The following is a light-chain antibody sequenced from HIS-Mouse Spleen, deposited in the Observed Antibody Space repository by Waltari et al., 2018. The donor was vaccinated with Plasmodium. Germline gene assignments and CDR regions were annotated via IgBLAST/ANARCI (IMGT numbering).Light chain of an antibody. V-gene: IGLV3-21*03. Sequence: SYVLTQPPSVSVAPGKTARITCGGNNIGSKSVHWYQQKPGQAPVLVVYDGSDRPSGMPEGFSGSNSGNTATLTISRVEAGDEADYYCQVWDSSSDHPDVVFGGGTKLTVL. J-gene: IGLJ2*01. CDR1: NIGSKS. CDR2: DGS. CDR3: QVWDSSSDHPDVV.